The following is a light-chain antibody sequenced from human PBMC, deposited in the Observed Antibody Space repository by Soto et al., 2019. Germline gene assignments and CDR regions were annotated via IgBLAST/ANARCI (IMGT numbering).Light chain of an antibody. CDR1: QDIGNS. V-gene: IGKV1-33*01. Sequence: DIKMTQSPSSLSASVGDRVTISCQARQDIGNSLNWYQQKPGKAPELLIYDPYNLETGIPSRISGSGTGTDFTLTISSLQPEKIATYYCQRYNNLPPTFGPGTNVDIK. CDR2: DPY. CDR3: QRYNNLPPT. J-gene: IGKJ3*01.